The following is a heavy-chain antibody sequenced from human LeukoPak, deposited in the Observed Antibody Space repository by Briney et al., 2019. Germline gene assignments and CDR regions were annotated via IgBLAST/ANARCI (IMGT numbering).Heavy chain of an antibody. CDR2: IYSGGST. CDR1: GFTVSSSY. J-gene: IGHJ3*02. D-gene: IGHD3-3*01. Sequence: GGSLRLSCVASGFTVSSSYMSWVRQAPGKGLEWVSVIYSGGSTYYTDSVKGRFTISRDNSKNTLYLEMNGLRAEDTAVYYCARVSYDFWSGVPDAFDIWGQGTMVTVSS. CDR3: ARVSYDFWSGVPDAFDI. V-gene: IGHV3-53*01.